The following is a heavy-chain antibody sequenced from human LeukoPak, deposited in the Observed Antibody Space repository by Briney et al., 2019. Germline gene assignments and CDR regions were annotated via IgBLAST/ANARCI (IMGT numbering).Heavy chain of an antibody. CDR2: INPNSGGT. J-gene: IGHJ4*02. CDR3: ARDSYYDILTGYLYYFDY. CDR1: GYTFTGYY. V-gene: IGHV1-2*02. D-gene: IGHD3-9*01. Sequence: ASVKVSCKASGYTFTGYYMHWVRQAPGQGLEWMGWINPNSGGTNHAQKFQGRVTMTRDTSISTAYMELSRLRSDDTAVYYCARDSYYDILTGYLYYFDYWGQGTLVTVSS.